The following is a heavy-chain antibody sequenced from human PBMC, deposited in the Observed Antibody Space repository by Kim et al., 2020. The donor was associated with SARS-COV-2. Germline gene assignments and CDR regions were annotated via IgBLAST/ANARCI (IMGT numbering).Heavy chain of an antibody. V-gene: IGHV3-9*01. Sequence: GGSLRLSCAVSGFTFHDHAMHWVRQVPGKGLQWVAGIYWNDGHAGYADFARGRFTVSRDAAKETVFLEMNRLGVEDTGLYYCTKDVLAGGADYWGPGTRVTVSS. CDR1: GFTFHDHA. CDR2: IYWNDGHA. CDR3: TKDVLAGGADY. D-gene: IGHD2-21*01. J-gene: IGHJ4*02.